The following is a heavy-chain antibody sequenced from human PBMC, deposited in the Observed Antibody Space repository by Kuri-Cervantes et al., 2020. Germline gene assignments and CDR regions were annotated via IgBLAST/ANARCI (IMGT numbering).Heavy chain of an antibody. CDR1: GFTLSSYG. D-gene: IGHD3-3*01. J-gene: IGHJ4*02. V-gene: IGHV3-33*01. CDR3: ARNGAPYDFWSGYYPPFDY. Sequence: GESLKISCAASGFTLSSYGMHWVRQAPGKGLEWVAVIWYDGSNKYYADSVKGRFTISRDNAKNSLYLQMNSLRAEDTAVYYCARNGAPYDFWSGYYPPFDYWGQGTLVTGSS. CDR2: IWYDGSNK.